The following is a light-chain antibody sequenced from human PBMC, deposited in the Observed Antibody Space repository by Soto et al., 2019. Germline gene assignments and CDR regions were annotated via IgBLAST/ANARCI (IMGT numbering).Light chain of an antibody. Sequence: DIPMTQSPSTRSASVGDRVTITGRASQSISSWLAWYQKKPGKDPKLLIYKASSLESGVPSRFSGSGSGTEFNLTISRLQTDDFGTYYCHQTYSTPQTFGQGTKLDIK. CDR1: QSISSW. CDR3: HQTYSTPQT. CDR2: KAS. J-gene: IGKJ1*01. V-gene: IGKV1-5*03.